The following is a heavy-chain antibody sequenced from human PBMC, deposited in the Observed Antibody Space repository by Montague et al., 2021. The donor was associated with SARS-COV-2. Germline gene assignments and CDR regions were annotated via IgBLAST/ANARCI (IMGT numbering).Heavy chain of an antibody. CDR1: GDSIGNGHW. Sequence: SETRSLTCAVSGDSIGNGHWWSWVRQPPGKGLEWIGEVCHTGSTNYNPSLKSRVTISVDMSNDQFSLRVTSVTAADTAVYYCARASVTGGTLDYWGQGSLVTVSS. CDR3: ARASVTGGTLDY. J-gene: IGHJ4*02. CDR2: VCHTGST. D-gene: IGHD1-26*01. V-gene: IGHV4-4*02.